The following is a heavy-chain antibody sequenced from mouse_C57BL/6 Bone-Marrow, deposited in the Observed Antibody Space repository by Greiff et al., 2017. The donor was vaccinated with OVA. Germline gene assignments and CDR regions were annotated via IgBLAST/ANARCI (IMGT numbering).Heavy chain of an antibody. CDR1: GFTFSSYG. CDR2: ISSGGSYT. Sequence: DVKLVESGGDLVKPGGSLKLSCAASGFTFSSYGMSWVRQTPDKRLEWVATISSGGSYTYYPDSVKGRFTISRDNAKNTLYLQMSSLKSEDTAMYYCAREDYDGVDYWGQGTTLTVSS. CDR3: AREDYDGVDY. J-gene: IGHJ2*01. D-gene: IGHD2-4*01. V-gene: IGHV5-6*02.